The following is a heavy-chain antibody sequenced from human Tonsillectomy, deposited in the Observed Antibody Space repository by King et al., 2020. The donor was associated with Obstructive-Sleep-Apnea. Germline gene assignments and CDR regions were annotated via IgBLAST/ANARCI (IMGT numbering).Heavy chain of an antibody. CDR2: ISSSGSDI. CDR1: GFRFSRYS. CDR3: ARDLNWAFDY. Sequence: VQLVESGGGFVQPGGSLRLSCEASGFRFSRYSMNWFRQAPGKGLEWISYISSSGSDIFYARSVKGRFIISRDNAENSVFLQMNSLRDEDTAIYHCARDLNWAFDYWGQGTLVTVSS. D-gene: IGHD3-16*01. J-gene: IGHJ4*02. V-gene: IGHV3-48*02.